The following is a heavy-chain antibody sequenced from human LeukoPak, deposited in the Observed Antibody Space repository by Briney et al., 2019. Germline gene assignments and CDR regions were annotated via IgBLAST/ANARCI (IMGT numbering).Heavy chain of an antibody. Sequence: GRSLRLSCAASGFTFDDYAMHWVRQAPGKGLEWVSGISWNSGSIGYAYSVKGRFTISRDNAKNSLYLQMNSLRAEDTALYYCAKDPGYSGSYYFDYWGQGTLVTVSS. CDR3: AKDPGYSGSYYFDY. V-gene: IGHV3-9*01. CDR1: GFTFDDYA. CDR2: ISWNSGSI. D-gene: IGHD1-26*01. J-gene: IGHJ4*02.